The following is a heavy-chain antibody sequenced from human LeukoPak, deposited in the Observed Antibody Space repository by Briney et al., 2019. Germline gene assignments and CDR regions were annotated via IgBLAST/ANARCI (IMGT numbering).Heavy chain of an antibody. CDR2: IRYDGSNK. D-gene: IGHD3-22*01. CDR1: GFTFSSYG. Sequence: GGSLRLSCAASGFTFSSYGMHWVRQAPGKGLEWVAFIRYDGSNKYYADSVKGRFTISRDSAKKSLYLQMNSLRAEDTALYYCAKDISGDSSGGVFDCWGQGTLVTVSS. CDR3: AKDISGDSSGGVFDC. V-gene: IGHV3-30*02. J-gene: IGHJ4*02.